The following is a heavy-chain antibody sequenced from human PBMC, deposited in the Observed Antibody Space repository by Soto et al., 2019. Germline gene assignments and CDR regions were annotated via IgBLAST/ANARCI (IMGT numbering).Heavy chain of an antibody. V-gene: IGHV4-30-4*01. CDR1: GASIHNGGYF. CDR2: IHNSGRP. J-gene: IGHJ5*02. CDR3: ARGWPTEKVDP. Sequence: QVQLQESGPGLVRPSQTLSLTCSVSGASIHNGGYFWSWIRQSPEKGMEWIGHIHNSGRPYNNPSLCSSVTISADTSMNPFSLPLTAVTAADPALYSCARGWPTEKVDPGGQGILVTVSS. D-gene: IGHD2-15*01.